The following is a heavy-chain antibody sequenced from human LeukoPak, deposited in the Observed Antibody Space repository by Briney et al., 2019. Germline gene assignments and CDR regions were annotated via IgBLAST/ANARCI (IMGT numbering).Heavy chain of an antibody. CDR1: GFTFSSYS. CDR3: ARVPGYSSSARWFDP. V-gene: IGHV3-48*01. J-gene: IGHJ5*02. CDR2: ISSSSSTI. Sequence: GGSLRLSCAASGFTFSSYSMNWVRQAPGKGLEWVSYISSSSSTIYYADSVKGRFTISRDNAKNSLYLQMNSLRAEDTAVYYCARVPGYSSSARWFDPWGQGTLVTVSS. D-gene: IGHD6-13*01.